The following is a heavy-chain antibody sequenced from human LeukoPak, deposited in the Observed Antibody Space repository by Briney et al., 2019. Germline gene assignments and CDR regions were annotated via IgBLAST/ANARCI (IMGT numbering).Heavy chain of an antibody. V-gene: IGHV3-13*01. CDR1: GFTFIDYD. J-gene: IGHJ4*02. CDR3: ARGGIQVSGIDEFDY. D-gene: IGHD6-19*01. Sequence: GGSLRLSCAASGFTFIDYDMPWVRHVIGKGLEWVSAIGIRGDTHYSGSVKGRFTISRENAESSLYLQMNSLRAEDTAVYYCARGGIQVSGIDEFDYWGQGTLVTVSS. CDR2: IGIRGDT.